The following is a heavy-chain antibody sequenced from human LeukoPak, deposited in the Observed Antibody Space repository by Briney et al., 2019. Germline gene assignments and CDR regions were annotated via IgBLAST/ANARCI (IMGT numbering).Heavy chain of an antibody. CDR2: IHYNGIT. Sequence: SETLSLTCTVSGSMYNYYWSWIRQPPGKGLEWIGYIHYNGITNYNPSLKSRVTMSLDTSKNQVSLKLNSVTAADTAVYYCARDYGDIPPDWYYDLWGRGTLVTVSS. V-gene: IGHV4-59*08. CDR1: GSMYNYY. J-gene: IGHJ2*01. CDR3: ARDYGDIPPDWYYDL. D-gene: IGHD4-17*01.